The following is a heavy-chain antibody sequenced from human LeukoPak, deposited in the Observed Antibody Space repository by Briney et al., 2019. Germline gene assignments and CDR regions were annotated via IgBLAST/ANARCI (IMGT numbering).Heavy chain of an antibody. Sequence: SETLSLTCTVSGGSISSYYWSWIRQPAGKGLEWIGRIYTSGSTNYNPSLKSRVTISVDTSKNQFSLKLSSVTAADTAVYYCARGSGSSESNWFDPWGQGTLVTVSS. D-gene: IGHD3-10*01. CDR3: ARGSGSSESNWFDP. J-gene: IGHJ5*02. V-gene: IGHV4-4*07. CDR1: GGSISSYY. CDR2: IYTSGST.